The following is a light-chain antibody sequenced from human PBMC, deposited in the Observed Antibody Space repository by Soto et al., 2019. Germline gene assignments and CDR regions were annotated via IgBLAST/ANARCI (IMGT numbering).Light chain of an antibody. CDR2: DAS. Sequence: EIVLTQSPATLSSSPGERATLSCRASQSVSSYLAWYQQKPGQAPKLLIYDASNRATGIPARFSGSGSRTDFTLTISSLKPEDFAVYYCQQRSNWPSWTVGQGTKVEIK. J-gene: IGKJ1*01. CDR3: QQRSNWPSWT. CDR1: QSVSSY. V-gene: IGKV3-11*01.